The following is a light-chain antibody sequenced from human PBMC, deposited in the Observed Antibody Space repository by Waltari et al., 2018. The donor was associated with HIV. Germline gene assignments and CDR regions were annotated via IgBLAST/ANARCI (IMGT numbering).Light chain of an antibody. CDR2: YKSDSDK. CDR1: SGIDVAIYR. CDR3: VIWHNSAWV. J-gene: IGLJ2*01. V-gene: IGLV5-45*01. Sequence: QAVLTQPASLSASPGASASLTCTLRSGIDVAIYRIYWYQQKPGSPPQYLLRYKSDSDKQQGSGVPSRFSGSKDASANAGILPISGLQSGDEADYYCVIWHNSAWVFGGGTKLTVL.